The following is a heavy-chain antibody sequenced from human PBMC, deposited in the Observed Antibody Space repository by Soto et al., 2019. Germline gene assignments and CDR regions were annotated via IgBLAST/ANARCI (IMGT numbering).Heavy chain of an antibody. CDR3: ARDLGYDYVWGSYRYTQNYFDY. V-gene: IGHV3-33*01. J-gene: IGHJ4*02. Sequence: LRLSCAASGFTFSSYGMHWVRQAPGKGLEWVAVIWYDGSNKYYADSVKGRFTISRDNSKNTLYLQMNSLRAEDTAVYYCARDLGYDYVWGSYRYTQNYFDYWGQGTLVTVSS. D-gene: IGHD3-16*02. CDR1: GFTFSSYG. CDR2: IWYDGSNK.